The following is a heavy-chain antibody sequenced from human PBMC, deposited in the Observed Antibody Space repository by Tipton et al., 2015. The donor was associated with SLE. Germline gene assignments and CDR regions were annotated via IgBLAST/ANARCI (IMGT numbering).Heavy chain of an antibody. J-gene: IGHJ4*02. CDR2: IYYSGGT. D-gene: IGHD3-3*01. Sequence: TLSLTCTVSGGSVSSGRYYWSWIRQPAGKGLEWIGYIYYSGGTKYSPSLKGRVTISVDSSKNQISLKLSAVTAADTAVYFCARGGSLIQEWPHFHSWGQGTLVTVSS. CDR3: ARGGSLIQEWPHFHS. V-gene: IGHV4-61*10. CDR1: GGSVSSGRYY.